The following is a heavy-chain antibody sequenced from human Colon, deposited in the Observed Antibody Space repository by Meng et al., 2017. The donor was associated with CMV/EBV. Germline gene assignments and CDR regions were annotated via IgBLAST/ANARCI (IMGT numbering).Heavy chain of an antibody. CDR1: YY. D-gene: IGHD5-24*01. Sequence: YYFHRMRQAPVRGLELMGWSNPNTGDTKCAQKLAGRVTMTRDTSISTAYMELTSLTSTDTAVFFCTRENRRSDGWLQLTSRNWYFDLWGRGTLVTVSS. CDR3: TRENRRSDGWLQLTSRNWYFDL. J-gene: IGHJ2*01. CDR2: SNPNTGDT. V-gene: IGHV1-2*02.